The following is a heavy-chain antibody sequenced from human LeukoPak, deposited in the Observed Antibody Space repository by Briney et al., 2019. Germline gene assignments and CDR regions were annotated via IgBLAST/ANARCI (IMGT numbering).Heavy chain of an antibody. Sequence: ASVTVSCKASRYSFTEYYMHWVRQAPGQGLEWMGWINPNSGDTKYAQKFQGRVTMTRDTSISTAFMELRSLRSDDTAVYYCARGAEAGIVVVVAATGYFDYWGQGTLVTVSS. J-gene: IGHJ4*02. D-gene: IGHD2-15*01. CDR2: INPNSGDT. CDR1: RYSFTEYY. V-gene: IGHV1-2*02. CDR3: ARGAEAGIVVVVAATGYFDY.